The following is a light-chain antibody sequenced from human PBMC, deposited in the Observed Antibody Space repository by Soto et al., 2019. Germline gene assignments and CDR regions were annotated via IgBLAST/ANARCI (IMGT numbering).Light chain of an antibody. V-gene: IGKV1-9*01. CDR1: QGISSY. CDR3: QQLNSYPLT. Sequence: IQLTQSPSSLSESIGDRVTITCRASQGISSYLAWYQQKPGKAPKLLNYAASTLQSEVPSKYSGSGSGTYFTFTISSLQPEDFATYYCQQLNSYPLTFGGGTKVDIK. CDR2: AAS. J-gene: IGKJ4*01.